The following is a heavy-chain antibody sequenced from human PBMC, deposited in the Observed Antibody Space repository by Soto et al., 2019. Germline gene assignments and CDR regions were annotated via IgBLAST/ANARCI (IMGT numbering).Heavy chain of an antibody. V-gene: IGHV1-2*02. CDR1: GYIFSDYY. D-gene: IGHD5-18*01. Sequence: QVQLVQSGSDVKKPGASFTVSCKASGYIFSDYYIHWVRQAPGQGLEWMGWIDPRNGGAKYAQMFQDRLTMTTDTFTRTAFLELRSLRLDDTAVFFCARVLDRNVIQAWGQGTLVTVSS. CDR3: ARVLDRNVIQA. CDR2: IDPRNGGA. J-gene: IGHJ4*02.